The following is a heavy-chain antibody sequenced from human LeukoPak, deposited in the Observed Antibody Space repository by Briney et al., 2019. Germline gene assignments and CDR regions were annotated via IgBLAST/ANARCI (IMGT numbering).Heavy chain of an antibody. Sequence: PGGSLRLSCAASGFTFSSYEMNWVRQAPGKGLEWVSSISSSSSYVYYADSVKGRFTISRDNAKNSLYLQMNSLRAEDTAVYYCARGGYVAARPYYFDYWGQGTLVTVSS. D-gene: IGHD6-6*01. J-gene: IGHJ4*02. CDR1: GFTFSSYE. CDR2: ISSSSSYV. V-gene: IGHV3-21*01. CDR3: ARGGYVAARPYYFDY.